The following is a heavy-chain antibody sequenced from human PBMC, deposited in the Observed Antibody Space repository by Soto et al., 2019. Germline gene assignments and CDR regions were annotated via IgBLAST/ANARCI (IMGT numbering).Heavy chain of an antibody. J-gene: IGHJ6*02. Sequence: QVQLQESGPGLVKPSQTLSLTCTVSGGSISSGGYYWSWIRQHPGQGLEWIGYIYYSGSTYYNPSLKSRVTISVDTSKNQFSLKLSSVTAADTAVYYCARDREDTTVTTDYYYGMDVWGQGTTVTVSS. CDR2: IYYSGST. V-gene: IGHV4-31*03. CDR1: GGSISSGGYY. CDR3: ARDREDTTVTTDYYYGMDV. D-gene: IGHD4-17*01.